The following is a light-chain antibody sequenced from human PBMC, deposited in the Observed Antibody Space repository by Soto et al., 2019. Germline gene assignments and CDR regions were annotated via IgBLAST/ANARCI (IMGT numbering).Light chain of an antibody. CDR1: SSDIGAYNY. CDR2: DVN. J-gene: IGLJ1*01. CDR3: TSYTGSNTLEV. V-gene: IGLV2-14*03. Sequence: QSALAQPASVSGSPGQSITISCTGTSSDIGAYNYASWYRQHPGKAPQLLIYDVNDRPSGVSHRFSGSKSGNTASLTISGLQSEDEADYFCTSYTGSNTLEVFGPGTKVTVL.